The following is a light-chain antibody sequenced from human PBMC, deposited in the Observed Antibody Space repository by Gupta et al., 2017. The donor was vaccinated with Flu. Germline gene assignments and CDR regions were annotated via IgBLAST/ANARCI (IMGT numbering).Light chain of an antibody. V-gene: IGKV1-39*01. CDR3: QQTYSTPLT. CDR1: QTISNS. CDR2: TTS. J-gene: IGKJ4*01. Sequence: DIQMTQSPSSLSASLGDRVTFTCRASQTISNSLNWYQQKPGKAPKLLIHTTSRLQSGVPSRFSGSGSGTTFTLTISSVQPEDFATYYCQQTYSTPLTFGGGTKVEIK.